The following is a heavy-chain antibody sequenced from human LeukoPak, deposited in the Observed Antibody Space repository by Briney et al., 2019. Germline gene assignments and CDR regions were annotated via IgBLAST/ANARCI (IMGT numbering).Heavy chain of an antibody. Sequence: GRSLRLSCTASGFTSRTYAMHWVRQAPGKGLEYVSAINTNGDSTYYANSKGRFTISRDNSKNTLYLQMGSLRAEDMAVYYCARGLRDCTSTSCFTYWYFDLWGRGTLVTVSS. J-gene: IGHJ2*01. D-gene: IGHD2-2*02. V-gene: IGHV3-64*01. CDR3: ARGLRDCTSTSCFTYWYFDL. CDR1: GFTSRTYA. CDR2: INTNGDST.